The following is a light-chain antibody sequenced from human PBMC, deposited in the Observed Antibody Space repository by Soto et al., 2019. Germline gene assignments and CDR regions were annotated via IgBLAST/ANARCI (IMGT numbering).Light chain of an antibody. CDR2: GAS. CDR1: QSVDIN. CDR3: QQYGGLPRT. J-gene: IGKJ1*01. V-gene: IGKV3-20*01. Sequence: EIVLTQSPATLSVSPGDRVTLSCRASQSVDINLAWFQQKPGQAPRLLIYGASNRATSIPDRFSGSGSGTDFTLTISRLEPEDFAVYYCQQYGGLPRTFGQGTKVDIK.